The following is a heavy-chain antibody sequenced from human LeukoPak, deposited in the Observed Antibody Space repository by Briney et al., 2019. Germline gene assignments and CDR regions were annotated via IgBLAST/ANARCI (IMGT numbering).Heavy chain of an antibody. CDR3: TREDY. CDR1: GYTFTSYG. J-gene: IGHJ4*02. CDR2: IHPDSGAT. V-gene: IGHV1-2*02. Sequence: RASVKVSCKASGYTFTSYGISWVRQAPGQGLEWMGWIHPDSGATNYAQRFQGRVTMTRDTSISTAYMELSRLRSDDSAVYYCTREDYWGQGTLVTVSS.